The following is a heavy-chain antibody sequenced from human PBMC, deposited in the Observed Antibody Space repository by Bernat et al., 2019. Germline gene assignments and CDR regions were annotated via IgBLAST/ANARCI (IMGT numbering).Heavy chain of an antibody. V-gene: IGHV1-2*06. CDR2: INPNSVGI. Sequence: QVQLVQSGAEVKKPGASVKVSCKASGYTFTGYYMHWVRQAPGQGLEWTGRINPNSVGINYAQKFQGRVTMTRETSIRTAYMELSRLRSDDTAVYYCARDSEGYGDADAFDIWGQGTMVTVSS. D-gene: IGHD4-17*01. CDR3: ARDSEGYGDADAFDI. J-gene: IGHJ3*02. CDR1: GYTFTGYY.